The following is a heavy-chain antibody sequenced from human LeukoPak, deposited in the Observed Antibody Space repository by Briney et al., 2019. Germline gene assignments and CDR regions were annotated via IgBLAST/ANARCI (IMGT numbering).Heavy chain of an antibody. D-gene: IGHD3-10*01. Sequence: GGSLRLSCAASGFNFRIHDMSWVRQAPGKGLEWVSTISGRNTGTYYADSVKGRFTIFRDNSKNTLYLQMNSLRAEDTAVYYCANPYGSGSYYMSALDIWGLGTMVTVSS. CDR3: ANPYGSGSYYMSALDI. J-gene: IGHJ3*02. CDR2: ISGRNTGT. V-gene: IGHV3-23*01. CDR1: GFNFRIHD.